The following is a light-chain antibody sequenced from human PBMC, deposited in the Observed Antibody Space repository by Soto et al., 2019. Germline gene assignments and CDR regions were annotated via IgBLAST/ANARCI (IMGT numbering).Light chain of an antibody. CDR3: TSYASSSTYV. CDR2: DVS. V-gene: IGLV2-14*01. CDR1: SSVVGGYNY. Sequence: QSVLTQPASVPGSPGQSITVSCTGTSSVVGGYNYVSWYQQHPGKAPKLMIYDVSNRPSGVSNRFSGSKSGNTASLTISGLQAEDEADYYCTSYASSSTYVFGTGTKVTVL. J-gene: IGLJ1*01.